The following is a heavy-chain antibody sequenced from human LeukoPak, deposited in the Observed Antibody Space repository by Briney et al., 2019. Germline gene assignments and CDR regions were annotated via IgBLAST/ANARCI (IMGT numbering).Heavy chain of an antibody. CDR3: AKFVGLIDYYDSSGYSYFDY. D-gene: IGHD3-22*01. CDR2: ISGSGGST. J-gene: IGHJ4*02. V-gene: IGHV3-23*01. CDR1: GFTFSSYA. Sequence: GGSLRLSCAASGFTFSSYAMSWVRQAPGRGLEWVSAISGSGGSTYYADSVKGRFTISRDNSKNTLYLQMNSLRAEDTAVYYCAKFVGLIDYYDSSGYSYFDYWGQGTLVTVSS.